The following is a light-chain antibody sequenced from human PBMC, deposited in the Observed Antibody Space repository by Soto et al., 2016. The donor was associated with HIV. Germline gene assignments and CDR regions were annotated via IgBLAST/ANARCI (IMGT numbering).Light chain of an antibody. Sequence: DIQMTQSPSSLSAPVGDRVTITCRASQGIGNDLGWYQQKPGKAPKRLIYAAFTLQTGVPSRFSGSGSGTDFSLTISSLQPEDFATYFCLQHNNSPYTFDQGTLLEIK. CDR1: QGIGND. J-gene: IGKJ2*01. CDR3: LQHNNSPYT. V-gene: IGKV1-17*01. CDR2: AAF.